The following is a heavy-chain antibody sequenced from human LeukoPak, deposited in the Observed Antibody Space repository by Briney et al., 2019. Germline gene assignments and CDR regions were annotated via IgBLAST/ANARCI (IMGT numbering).Heavy chain of an antibody. Sequence: GASVKVSCKASGYTFTSYGISWVRQAPGQGLEWMGWISAYNGNTNYAQKLQGRVTMTTDTSTSTAYMELRSLRSDDTAVYYCARDRTGTAVVYERRLDAFDIWGQGTMVTVSS. J-gene: IGHJ3*02. D-gene: IGHD5-18*01. V-gene: IGHV1-18*01. CDR2: ISAYNGNT. CDR1: GYTFTSYG. CDR3: ARDRTGTAVVYERRLDAFDI.